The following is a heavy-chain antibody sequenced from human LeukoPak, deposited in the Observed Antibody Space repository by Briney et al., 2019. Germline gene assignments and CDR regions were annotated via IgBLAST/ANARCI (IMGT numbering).Heavy chain of an antibody. CDR2: ISSSSSYI. J-gene: IGHJ6*02. CDR1: GFTFSSYS. CDR3: ARDLDYGRVQTYYYYYGMDV. Sequence: GGSLRLSCAASGFTFSSYSMNWVRQAPGKGLEWVSSISSSSSYIYYADSVKGRFTISRDNAKNSLYLQMNSLRAEDTAVYYCARDLDYGRVQTYYYYYGMDVWGQGTTVTVSS. V-gene: IGHV3-21*01. D-gene: IGHD4/OR15-4a*01.